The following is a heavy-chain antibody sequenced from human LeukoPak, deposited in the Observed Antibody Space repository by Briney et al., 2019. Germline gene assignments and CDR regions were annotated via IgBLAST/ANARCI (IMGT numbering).Heavy chain of an antibody. Sequence: GGSLRLSCAASGFTFSIYSMNWVRQAPGKGLEWVSYISSSSSTIYYTDSVKGRFTISRDNAKNSLYLQMNSLRAEDTAVYYCARGAGYCISSTCRQDDFWGQGTLVTVSS. CDR3: ARGAGYCISSTCRQDDF. D-gene: IGHD2-2*01. J-gene: IGHJ4*02. CDR1: GFTFSIYS. CDR2: ISSSSSTI. V-gene: IGHV3-48*01.